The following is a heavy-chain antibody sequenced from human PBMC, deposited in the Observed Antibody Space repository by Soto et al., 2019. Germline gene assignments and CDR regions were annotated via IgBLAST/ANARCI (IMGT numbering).Heavy chain of an antibody. D-gene: IGHD1-26*01. CDR3: ASLPTTFTSWWFDP. V-gene: IGHV3-21*01. Sequence: GGSLRLSCAASGFTFSSYSMNWVRQAPGKGLECVSSISSSSSYIYYADSVKGRFTISRDNAKNSLYLQMNSLRAEDTAVYYCASLPTTFTSWWFDPWGQGTLVTVSS. CDR2: ISSSSSYI. J-gene: IGHJ5*02. CDR1: GFTFSSYS.